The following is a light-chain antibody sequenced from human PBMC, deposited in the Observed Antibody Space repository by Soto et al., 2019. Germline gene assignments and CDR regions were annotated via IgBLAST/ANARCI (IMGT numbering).Light chain of an antibody. CDR3: RSYTTSSTWV. Sequence: QSALTQPASVSGSPGQSITISCTGISSDVGGYNYVSWYQQHPGKAPKLMIYEVSNRPSGVSNRFSGPKSGNTASLTISGLQAEDEADYYCRSYTTSSTWVFGGGTKLTVL. V-gene: IGLV2-14*01. J-gene: IGLJ3*02. CDR2: EVS. CDR1: SSDVGGYNY.